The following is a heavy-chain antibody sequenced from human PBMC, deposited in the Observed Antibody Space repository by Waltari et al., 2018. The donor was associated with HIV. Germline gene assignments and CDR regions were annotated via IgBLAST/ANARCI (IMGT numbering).Heavy chain of an antibody. J-gene: IGHJ5*02. D-gene: IGHD1-26*01. CDR3: AKDGGSYSGWYDP. CDR2: ISGRGSTT. V-gene: IGHV3-23*01. Sequence: EVQLLESGGGLAQPGGSRRISCAASGFIFSNYDMHWIRHSPGKGLEWISLISGRGSTTYYTDAGKGRFIISRDNSRNILFLQMNNLRVEDTAVYYCAKDGGSYSGWYDPWGQGTLVTVSS. CDR1: GFIFSNYD.